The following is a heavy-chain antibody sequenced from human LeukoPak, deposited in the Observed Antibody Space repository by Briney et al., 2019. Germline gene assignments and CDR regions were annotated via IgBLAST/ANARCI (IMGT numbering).Heavy chain of an antibody. CDR3: ASGTTSVT. J-gene: IGHJ4*02. V-gene: IGHV1-46*01. Sequence: ASVKLSCNASGFTFTNSYIHWFRQSPGQGVKWMGRIFPGDGYTDSAQKFQGRVTMTRDMCTTTVHMELRSLRSDDTAVYYCASGTTSVTWGQGTLVTVSS. CDR2: IFPGDGYT. CDR1: GFTFTNSY. D-gene: IGHD4-17*01.